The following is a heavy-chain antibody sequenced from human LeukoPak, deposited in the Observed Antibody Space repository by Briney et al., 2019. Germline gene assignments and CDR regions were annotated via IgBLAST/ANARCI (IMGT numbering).Heavy chain of an antibody. V-gene: IGHV4-34*01. CDR2: INHSGST. D-gene: IGHD3-10*01. J-gene: IGHJ5*02. CDR3: ARRVPPCYGSGTGWFDP. CDR1: GGSFSGYY. Sequence: SETLSLTCAVYGGSFSGYYWSWIRQPPGKGLEWIGEINHSGSTNYNPSLKSRVTISVDTSKNQFSLKLSSVTAADTAVYYCARRVPPCYGSGTGWFDPWGQGTLVTVSS.